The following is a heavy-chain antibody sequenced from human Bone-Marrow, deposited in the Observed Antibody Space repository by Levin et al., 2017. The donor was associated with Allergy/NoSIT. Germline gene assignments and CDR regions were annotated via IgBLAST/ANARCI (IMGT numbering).Heavy chain of an antibody. CDR3: ARDLSGTDYYYYYMDV. D-gene: IGHD1-1*01. CDR1: GYTFTSYY. V-gene: IGHV1-46*01. J-gene: IGHJ6*03. CDR2: INPSGGST. Sequence: ASVKVSCKASGYTFTSYYMHWVRQAPGQGLEWMGIINPSGGSTSYAQKFQGRVTMTRDTSTSTVYMELSSLRSEDTAVYYCARDLSGTDYYYYYMDVWGKGTTVTVSS.